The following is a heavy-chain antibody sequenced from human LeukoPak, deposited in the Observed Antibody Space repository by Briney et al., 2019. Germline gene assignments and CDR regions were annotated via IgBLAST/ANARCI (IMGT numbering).Heavy chain of an antibody. V-gene: IGHV3-21*01. Sequence: GGSLRLSCAASGFTFSSYSMNWVRQAPGKGLEWVSSISSSSSYIYYADSVKGRFTISRDNAKNSLYLQMNSLRAEDTAVYYCARGTVTTFPFDYWGQGTLVTVSP. CDR2: ISSSSSYI. CDR3: ARGTVTTFPFDY. D-gene: IGHD4-17*01. CDR1: GFTFSSYS. J-gene: IGHJ4*02.